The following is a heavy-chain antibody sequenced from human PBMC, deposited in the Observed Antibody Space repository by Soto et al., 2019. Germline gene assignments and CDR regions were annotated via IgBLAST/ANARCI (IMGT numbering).Heavy chain of an antibody. Sequence: GGSLRLSCAASGFTFSNAWMNWVRQAPGKGLEWVGRIKSKTDGGTTDYAAPVKGRFTISRDDSKNTLYLQMNSLKTEDTAVYYCTTDRIQLWLTPVYWGQGTLVTVSS. CDR2: IKSKTDGGTT. V-gene: IGHV3-15*07. J-gene: IGHJ4*02. CDR3: TTDRIQLWLTPVY. D-gene: IGHD5-18*01. CDR1: GFTFSNAW.